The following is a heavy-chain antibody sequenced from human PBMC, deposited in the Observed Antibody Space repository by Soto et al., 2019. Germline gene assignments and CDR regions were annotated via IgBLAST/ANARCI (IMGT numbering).Heavy chain of an antibody. CDR2: IRSDGDTT. Sequence: VQVLESGGGLVQPGGSLRLSCAASGFTFSSNGMNWVRQAPGKGLEWVSGIRSDGDTTYNADSVKGRFTVSRDTSTNTVYLQMSSLRVEDTAIYYCAKGKGVGATPDGANCWGQGTLVTVSS. J-gene: IGHJ4*02. D-gene: IGHD1-26*01. CDR1: GFTFSSNG. V-gene: IGHV3-23*01. CDR3: AKGKGVGATPDGANC.